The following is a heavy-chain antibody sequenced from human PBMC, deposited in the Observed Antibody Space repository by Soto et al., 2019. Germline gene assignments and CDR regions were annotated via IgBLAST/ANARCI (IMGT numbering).Heavy chain of an antibody. J-gene: IGHJ4*02. CDR2: ISYDGSNK. CDR3: ERRLYDSSGYYYLDY. V-gene: IGHV3-30-3*01. CDR1: GCTFSSYA. D-gene: IGHD3-22*01. Sequence: GSLVLACSASGCTFSSYAMHWVRQAPGKGLEWVAVISYDGSNKYYADSVKGRFTISRDNSKNTLCLQMNSLRAEDTAVYYCERRLYDSSGYYYLDYWGQGTLVTV.